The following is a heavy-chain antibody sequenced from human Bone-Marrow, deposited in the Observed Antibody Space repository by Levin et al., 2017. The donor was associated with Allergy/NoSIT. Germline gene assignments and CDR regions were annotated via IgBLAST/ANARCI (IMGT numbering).Heavy chain of an antibody. CDR1: GYTFTNYA. CDR2: INAGNGNT. Sequence: GESLKISCKASGYTFTNYAMHWVRQAPGQRLDWMGWINAGNGNTKYSQKFQGRVTITRDTSASTAYMELSSLTSEDTAVYYCARVDGPRGVARPMPHYYGMDVWGQGTTVTVSS. CDR3: ARVDGPRGVARPMPHYYGMDV. D-gene: IGHD2-15*01. J-gene: IGHJ6*02. V-gene: IGHV1-3*01.